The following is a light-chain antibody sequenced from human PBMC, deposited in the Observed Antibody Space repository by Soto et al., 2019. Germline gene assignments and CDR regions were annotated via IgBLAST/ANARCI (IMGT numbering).Light chain of an antibody. CDR3: QHYGSSEYT. CDR2: GAS. CDR1: QSVRSNY. V-gene: IGKV3-20*01. J-gene: IGKJ2*01. Sequence: EIVLTQSPGTMSLSPGERATLSCRASQSVRSNYLAWYQQKPGQAHRLLIYGASSRATGIPDRFSGSGSGTDFTLTISRLEPEDFAVYYCQHYGSSEYTFGQGTTLEIK.